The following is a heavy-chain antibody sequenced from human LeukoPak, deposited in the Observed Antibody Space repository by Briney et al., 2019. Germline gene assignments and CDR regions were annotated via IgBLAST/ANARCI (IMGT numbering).Heavy chain of an antibody. V-gene: IGHV4-38-2*02. J-gene: IGHJ5*02. D-gene: IGHD2-2*01. CDR3: ARSKAHLSTSWYGTWFDP. CDR2: MYHSGDT. CDR1: GYSVSSGYY. Sequence: SETLSLTCTVSGYSVSSGYYWGWIRQPPGKGLEWIGSMYHSGDTYNNPSLKSRVTISVDTSRNQLSLKLSSVTAADTAVYYCARSKAHLSTSWYGTWFDPWGQGTLVTVSS.